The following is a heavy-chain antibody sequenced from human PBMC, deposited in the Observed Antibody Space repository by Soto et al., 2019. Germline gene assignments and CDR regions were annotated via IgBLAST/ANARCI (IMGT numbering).Heavy chain of an antibody. V-gene: IGHV1-18*01. CDR3: ARDVAVASVDYFYYGMDV. D-gene: IGHD6-19*01. CDR2: ISAYNGNT. Sequence: QVQLVQSGAEVKKPGASVKVSCKASGYTFTSYGISWVRQAPGQGLEWMGWISAYNGNTNYAQKLQGRVTMTTDTSTSTAYLELRSLRSDDTAVYYCARDVAVASVDYFYYGMDVWGQGTTVTVSS. J-gene: IGHJ6*02. CDR1: GYTFTSYG.